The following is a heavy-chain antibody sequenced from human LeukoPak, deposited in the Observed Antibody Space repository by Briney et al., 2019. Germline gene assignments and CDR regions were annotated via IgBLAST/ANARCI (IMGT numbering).Heavy chain of an antibody. V-gene: IGHV3-23*01. D-gene: IGHD3-9*01. CDR2: ILGSGGST. J-gene: IGHJ4*02. CDR3: AKWGDYDVLTGYYVPDY. Sequence: HPGASLRLSCAASGFTFSNYAMGWVRQAPGKGLEWVSAILGSGGSTYYADSVKGRFTVSRDNSKSTLYLQMNSLRAEDTALYYCAKWGDYDVLTGYYVPDYWGQGTLVTVSS. CDR1: GFTFSNYA.